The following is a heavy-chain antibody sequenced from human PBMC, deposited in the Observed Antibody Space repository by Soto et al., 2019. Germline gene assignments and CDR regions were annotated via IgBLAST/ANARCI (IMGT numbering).Heavy chain of an antibody. V-gene: IGHV3-9*01. CDR1: GFTFDDYA. D-gene: IGHD5-12*01. J-gene: IGHJ4*02. CDR2: ISWNSGSR. Sequence: EVQLVESGGGLVQPGRSLRLSCAASGFTFDDYAMHWVRQAPGKGLEWVSGISWNSGSRGYADSVKGRFTISRDNGKHSLYLHMNSLRAEDTALYYCAKDGVATISYFDYWGQGTLVTVSS. CDR3: AKDGVATISYFDY.